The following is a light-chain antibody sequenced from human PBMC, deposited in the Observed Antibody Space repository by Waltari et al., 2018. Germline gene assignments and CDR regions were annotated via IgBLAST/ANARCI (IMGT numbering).Light chain of an antibody. CDR1: LSVVSN. CDR3: QQYNRWLPIT. CDR2: EAS. V-gene: IGKV3D-15*01. J-gene: IGKJ5*01. Sequence: EIVMTQSPATVSVSPGESATLSCRASLSVVSNLAWYQEKPGQAPRLLIYEASIRATGTSARFRGRGSGTEFTLTISSVQSEDSAVYYCQQYNRWLPITFGQGTRLEIK.